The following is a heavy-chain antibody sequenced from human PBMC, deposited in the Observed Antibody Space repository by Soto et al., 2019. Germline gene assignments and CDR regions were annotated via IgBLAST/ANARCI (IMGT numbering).Heavy chain of an antibody. D-gene: IGHD5-18*01. Sequence: EVQLVESGGGLVQPGVSLRLSCAASGFTFSSYWMSWVRQAPGKGLEWVANMNHDGSEIYYVDSVKGRFTISRDNAQNSVYLQMNSLRAEDTAIYYCARQYTYGRVWGQGTLVTVSS. CDR1: GFTFSSYW. CDR3: ARQYTYGRV. J-gene: IGHJ4*02. CDR2: MNHDGSEI. V-gene: IGHV3-7*01.